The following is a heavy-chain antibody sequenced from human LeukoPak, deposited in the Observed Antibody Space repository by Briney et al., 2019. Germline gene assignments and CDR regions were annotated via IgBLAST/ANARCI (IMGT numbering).Heavy chain of an antibody. Sequence: SETLSLTCAVYGGSFSGYYWSWIRQPPGKGLEWIGEINHSGSTNYNPSLKSRVTISVDTSKNQFSLKLSSVTAADTAVYYCASRMTTVARFDYWGQGTLVTVSS. CDR3: ASRMTTVARFDY. V-gene: IGHV4-34*01. D-gene: IGHD4-23*01. CDR1: GGSFSGYY. J-gene: IGHJ4*02. CDR2: INHSGST.